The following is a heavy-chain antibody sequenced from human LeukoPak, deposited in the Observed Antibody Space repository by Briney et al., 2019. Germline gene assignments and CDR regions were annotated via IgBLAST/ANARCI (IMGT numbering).Heavy chain of an antibody. CDR1: GFTFSSYS. J-gene: IGHJ1*01. CDR3: AITPYDSSGYYLGYFQH. V-gene: IGHV3-21*01. CDR2: ISSSSSYI. Sequence: GGSPRLSCAASGFTFSSYSMNWVRQAPGKGLEWVSSISSSSSYIYYADSVKGRFTISRDNAKNSLYLQMNSLRAEDTAVYYCAITPYDSSGYYLGYFQHWGQGTLVTVSS. D-gene: IGHD3-22*01.